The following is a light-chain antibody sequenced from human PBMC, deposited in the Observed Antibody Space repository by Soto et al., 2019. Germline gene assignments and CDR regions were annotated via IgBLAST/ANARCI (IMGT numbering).Light chain of an antibody. J-gene: IGLJ2*01. V-gene: IGLV2-14*01. CDR1: SSDVGGYNY. Sequence: QSVLTQPASVSGSPGQSITISCTGTSSDVGGYNYVSWYQQHPGKAPKLMIYDVSNRPSGVSNRISGSKSGNTAALTISGLQAEDEADYYCSSYTGSSTYVVFGGGTKVTFL. CDR2: DVS. CDR3: SSYTGSSTYVV.